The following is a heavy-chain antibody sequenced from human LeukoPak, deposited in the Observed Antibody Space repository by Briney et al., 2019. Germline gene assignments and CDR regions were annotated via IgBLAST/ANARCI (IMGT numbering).Heavy chain of an antibody. Sequence: GSLRLSCASSGFTFSSYAMHWVRQAPGKGLEWGAVISYDGSNKYYADSVKCRVTISRDNSKNTRYLQMNSLRATDTAVYYCGRGDDIVVVPAAYEYWGQGTLVTVCS. CDR2: ISYDGSNK. CDR3: GRGDDIVVVPAAYEY. V-gene: IGHV3-30-3*01. CDR1: GFTFSSYA. J-gene: IGHJ4*02. D-gene: IGHD2-2*01.